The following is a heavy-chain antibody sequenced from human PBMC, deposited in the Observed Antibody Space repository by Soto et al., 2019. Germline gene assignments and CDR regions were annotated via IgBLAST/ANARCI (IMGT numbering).Heavy chain of an antibody. CDR2: IYYSGST. J-gene: IGHJ3*02. V-gene: IGHV4-39*02. D-gene: IGHD3-10*01. CDR3: ARDRGWPSSAFDI. Sequence: PSETLSLTCTVSGGSISSSSYYWGWIRQPPGKGLEWIGSIYYSGSTYYNPSLKSRVTISVDTSKNQFSLKLSSVTAADTAVYYCARDRGWPSSAFDIWGQGTMVTVSS. CDR1: GGSISSSSYY.